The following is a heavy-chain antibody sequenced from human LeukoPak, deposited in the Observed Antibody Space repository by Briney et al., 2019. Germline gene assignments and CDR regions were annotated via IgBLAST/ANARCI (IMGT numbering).Heavy chain of an antibody. CDR3: ARKPKDCSGGNCYWYYFDY. D-gene: IGHD2-15*01. CDR1: GGSISSYY. V-gene: IGHV4-59*12. CDR2: IYYSGTT. Sequence: SETLSLTCTVSGGSISSYYWSWIRQPPGKGLEWIGYIYYSGTTNYNPSLKSRVTMSVDTSKTQFSLNLRSVTAADTAVYYCARKPKDCSGGNCYWYYFDYWGQGTLVTVSS. J-gene: IGHJ4*02.